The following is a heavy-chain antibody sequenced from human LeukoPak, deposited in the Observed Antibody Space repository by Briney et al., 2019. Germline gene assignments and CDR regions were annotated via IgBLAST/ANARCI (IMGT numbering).Heavy chain of an antibody. CDR2: ISGSGGTA. Sequence: QPGGSLRLSCAASGFTFSIYAMSWVRQAPGKGLEWVSAISGSGGTAYYADSVKGRFTISRDNSKNTLYLQMNSLRAEDTAVYYCAKETRMTAMVTGTHYWGQGTLVTVSS. CDR1: GFTFSIYA. D-gene: IGHD5-18*01. CDR3: AKETRMTAMVTGTHY. V-gene: IGHV3-23*01. J-gene: IGHJ4*02.